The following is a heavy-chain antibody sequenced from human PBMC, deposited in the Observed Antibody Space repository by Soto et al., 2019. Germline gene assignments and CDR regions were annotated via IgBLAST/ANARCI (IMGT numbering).Heavy chain of an antibody. J-gene: IGHJ4*02. CDR1: GYTFTGDY. Sequence: ASVKVSCKASGYTFTGDYPHWVRQAPGQGLEWMAWINPKSGYTKSAQKFQARVTLTRDTSISTAYMELRSLRSEDTAVYFCARYTGSNSLFDSWGQGTLVTVSS. D-gene: IGHD1-26*01. CDR3: ARYTGSNSLFDS. V-gene: IGHV1-2*02. CDR2: INPKSGYT.